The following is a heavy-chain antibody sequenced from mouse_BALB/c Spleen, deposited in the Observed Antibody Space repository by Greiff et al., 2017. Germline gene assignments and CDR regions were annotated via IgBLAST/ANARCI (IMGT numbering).Heavy chain of an antibody. D-gene: IGHD4-1*01. J-gene: IGHJ4*01. V-gene: IGHV1S56*01. Sequence: VQLQQSGPELVKPGASVRISCKASGYTFTSYYIHWVKQRPGQGLEWIGWIYPGNVNTKYNEKFKGKATLTADKSSSTAYMQLSSLTSEDSAVYFCARSDWDFYAMDYWGQGTSVTVSA. CDR2: IYPGNVNT. CDR3: ARSDWDFYAMDY. CDR1: GYTFTSYY.